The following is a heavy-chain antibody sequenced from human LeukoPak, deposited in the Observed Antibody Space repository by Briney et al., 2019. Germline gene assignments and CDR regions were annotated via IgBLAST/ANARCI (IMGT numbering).Heavy chain of an antibody. V-gene: IGHV1-69*05. J-gene: IGHJ4*02. CDR2: IIPILGTA. Sequence: SVKVSCKASGGTFSSYAISWVRQAPGQGLEWMGGIIPILGTANYAQKFQGRVTITTDESTSTAYMELSSLRSEDTAVYYCARGTIGKYCSSTSCLGYWGQGTLVTVSS. CDR1: GGTFSSYA. D-gene: IGHD2-2*01. CDR3: ARGTIGKYCSSTSCLGY.